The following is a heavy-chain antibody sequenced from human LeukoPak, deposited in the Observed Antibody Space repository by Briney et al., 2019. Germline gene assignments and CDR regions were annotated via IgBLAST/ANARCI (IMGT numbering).Heavy chain of an antibody. CDR2: ISSTSSDI. D-gene: IGHD3-10*01. Sequence: GGSLRLSCTASGFIFSNHGMNWVRQAPGKGLEWISYISSTSSDIYYLDSVKGRFTISRDNAKNSLYLQMNSLRAEDTSIYYCARRGPYFDYWGQGILVTVSS. CDR3: ARRGPYFDY. CDR1: GFIFSNHG. J-gene: IGHJ4*02. V-gene: IGHV3-21*05.